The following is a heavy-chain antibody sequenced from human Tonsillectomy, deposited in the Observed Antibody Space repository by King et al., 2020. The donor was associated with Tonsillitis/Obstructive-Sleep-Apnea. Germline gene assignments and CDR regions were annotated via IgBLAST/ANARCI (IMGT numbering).Heavy chain of an antibody. Sequence: QLVQSGAEVKKPGASVKVSCKASGYSFSSHWMHWVRQAPGQGLEWVGVINPSGPTTTYARNFQGRLTLTRDTSTSTVNMELSSLGSEDTAVYYCARDYRLNFCSDGVCRRNWYFDLWGRGPLVTVSS. V-gene: IGHV1-46*01. CDR3: ARDYRLNFCSDGVCRRNWYFDL. CDR1: GYSFSSHW. J-gene: IGHJ2*01. D-gene: IGHD2-8*01. CDR2: INPSGPTT.